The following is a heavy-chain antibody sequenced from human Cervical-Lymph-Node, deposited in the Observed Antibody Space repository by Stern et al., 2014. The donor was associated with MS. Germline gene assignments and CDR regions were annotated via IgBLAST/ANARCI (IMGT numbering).Heavy chain of an antibody. V-gene: IGHV1-69*01. CDR3: ASSVGELTPESV. Sequence: VQLVESGAEVKKPGSSVRVSCKASGGTFSSFAISWVRQAPGHGLEWMGGIIPLFGAPSFAQKFQGKGTLTDDSSPRPASMAVNSLRSDDTAVYFCASSVGELTPESVWGQGTTVTV. J-gene: IGHJ6*02. CDR1: GGTFSSFA. CDR2: IIPLFGAP. D-gene: IGHD3-10*01.